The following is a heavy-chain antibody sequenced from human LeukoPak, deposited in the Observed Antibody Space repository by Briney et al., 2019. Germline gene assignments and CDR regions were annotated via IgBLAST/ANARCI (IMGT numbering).Heavy chain of an antibody. Sequence: GGSLRLSCEASGFTFSDYYMSWIRLAPGRGLEWISYISSSGSSKYYADSMKGRVTISRDNAKQSLYLEVNNLRPEDTAVYYCARDLGDYVWGSSPYYWGQGSLVTVSS. CDR2: ISSSGSSK. D-gene: IGHD3-16*01. J-gene: IGHJ4*02. CDR1: GFTFSDYY. CDR3: ARDLGDYVWGSSPYY. V-gene: IGHV3-11*01.